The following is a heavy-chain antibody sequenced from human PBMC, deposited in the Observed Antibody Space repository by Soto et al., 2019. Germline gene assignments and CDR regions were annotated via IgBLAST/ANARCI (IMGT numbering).Heavy chain of an antibody. V-gene: IGHV1-69*01. CDR3: ASSEGGRGVILGFDD. J-gene: IGHJ4*02. CDR1: GGTFSSYA. CDR2: IIPIFGTA. Sequence: QVQLVQSGAEVKKPGSSVKVSCKASGGTFSSYAISWVRQATGQGLEWMGGIIPIFGTANYAQKFQGRVTITADESTSTAYMELSRRRSEDTAVYYCASSEGGRGVILGFDDWGQGTLVPVSS. D-gene: IGHD3-10*01.